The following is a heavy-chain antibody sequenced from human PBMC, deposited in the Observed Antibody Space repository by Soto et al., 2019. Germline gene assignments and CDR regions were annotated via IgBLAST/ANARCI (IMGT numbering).Heavy chain of an antibody. Sequence: GGSLRLSCAASGFPFSSYSMNWVRQAPGKGLEWVSYISSSSSTIYYADSVKGRFTISRDNAKNSLYLQMNSLRDEDTAVYYCARDGDLGSSGWYDYWGQGTLVTVSS. CDR2: ISSSSSTI. J-gene: IGHJ4*02. V-gene: IGHV3-48*02. D-gene: IGHD6-19*01. CDR1: GFPFSSYS. CDR3: ARDGDLGSSGWYDY.